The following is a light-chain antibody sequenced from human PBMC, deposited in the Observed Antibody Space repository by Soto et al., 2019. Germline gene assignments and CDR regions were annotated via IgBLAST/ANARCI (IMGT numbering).Light chain of an antibody. Sequence: EIVLTQSPGTLSLSPGERATLSCRASQSVSSSYLAWYQQKPGQAPRRLIYGASSRATGIPDRFSGSGSGTDFTLTISRLEPEDFGVYYCQQYGSSPLTFGGGTKVEIK. J-gene: IGKJ4*01. CDR2: GAS. CDR1: QSVSSSY. V-gene: IGKV3-20*01. CDR3: QQYGSSPLT.